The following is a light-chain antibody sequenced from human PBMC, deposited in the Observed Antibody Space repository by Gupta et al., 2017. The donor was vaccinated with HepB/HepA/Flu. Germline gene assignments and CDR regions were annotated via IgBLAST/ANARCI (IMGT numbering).Light chain of an antibody. Sequence: QSALTKPPSVSGSPGQSITISCPGTSSDVGSYNLVSWYQQHPGKAPKLMIYEVNKRPSGVSNRFSGSKSGNTASLTISGLQAEDEADYYCCSYTGSSSWVFGGGTKLTVL. V-gene: IGLV2-23*02. CDR2: EVN. CDR1: SSDVGSYNL. CDR3: CSYTGSSSWV. J-gene: IGLJ3*02.